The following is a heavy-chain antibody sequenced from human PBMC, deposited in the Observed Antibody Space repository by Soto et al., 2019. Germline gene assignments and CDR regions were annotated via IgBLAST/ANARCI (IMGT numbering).Heavy chain of an antibody. CDR2: ISFDGNNK. Sequence: VGSLRLSCAASGFTFSSYGRHWVRQAPAKGLEWVAVISFDGNNKYYTDSVKGRFTIARDNSKNILYLQMNSLTIEDTAVFYCARSTSSTLNYYYGMDVWGQGTKVTVS. V-gene: IGHV3-30*03. D-gene: IGHD6-6*01. CDR3: ARSTSSTLNYYYGMDV. CDR1: GFTFSSYG. J-gene: IGHJ6*02.